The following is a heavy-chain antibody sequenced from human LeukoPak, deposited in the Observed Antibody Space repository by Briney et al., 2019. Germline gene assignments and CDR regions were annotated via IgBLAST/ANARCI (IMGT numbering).Heavy chain of an antibody. CDR3: ARDSSSIAAAGPRSYYYYYYMDV. CDR2: IYYSGST. D-gene: IGHD6-13*01. V-gene: IGHV4-59*11. Sequence: SETLSLTCTVSGGSISSHYWSWIRQPPGKGLEWIGYIYYSGSTHYNPSLKSRVTISVDTSKNQFSLKLSSVTAADTAVYYCARDSSSIAAAGPRSYYYYYYMDVWGKGTTVTVSS. J-gene: IGHJ6*03. CDR1: GGSISSHY.